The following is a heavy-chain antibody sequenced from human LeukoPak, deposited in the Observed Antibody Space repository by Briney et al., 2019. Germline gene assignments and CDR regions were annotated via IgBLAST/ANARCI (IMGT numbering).Heavy chain of an antibody. CDR1: GYTFTSYY. V-gene: IGHV1-46*01. D-gene: IGHD3-16*02. Sequence: ASVKVSCKASGYTFTSYYMHWVRQAPGQGLEWMGIINPSGGSTSYAQKFQGRVTMARDMSTSTVYMELSSLRSDDTAVYYCARPIVATWGRSGELSEYYFDYWGQGTLVTVSS. J-gene: IGHJ4*02. CDR3: ARPIVATWGRSGELSEYYFDY. CDR2: INPSGGST.